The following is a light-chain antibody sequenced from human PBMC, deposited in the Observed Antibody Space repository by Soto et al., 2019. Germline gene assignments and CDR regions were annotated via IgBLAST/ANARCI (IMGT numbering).Light chain of an antibody. CDR2: EVN. Sequence: QSALTQPASVSGSPGQSITISCTGTTSDIGTYNYVSWYQQHPGKAPQLILYEVNNRPSGVSTRFSGSKSGNTASLTISTLQAEDEADYYCTAYTISRQGVFGGGTKLTVL. CDR1: TSDIGTYNY. CDR3: TAYTISRQGV. V-gene: IGLV2-14*03. J-gene: IGLJ3*02.